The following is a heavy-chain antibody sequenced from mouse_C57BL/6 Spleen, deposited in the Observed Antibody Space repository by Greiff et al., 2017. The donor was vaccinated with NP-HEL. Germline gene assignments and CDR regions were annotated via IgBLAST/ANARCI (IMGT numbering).Heavy chain of an antibody. D-gene: IGHD2-3*01. J-gene: IGHJ1*03. Sequence: VQLQESGAELVRPGASVTLSCKASGYTFTDYEMHWVKQTPVHGLEWIGAIDPETGGTAYNQKFKGKAILTADKSSSTAYMELRSLTSEDSAVYYCTNIYDGYCWYFDVWGTGTTVTVSS. V-gene: IGHV1-15*01. CDR3: TNIYDGYCWYFDV. CDR2: IDPETGGT. CDR1: GYTFTDYE.